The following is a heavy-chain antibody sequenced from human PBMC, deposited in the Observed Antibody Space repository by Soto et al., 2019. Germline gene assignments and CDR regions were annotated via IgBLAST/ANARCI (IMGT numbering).Heavy chain of an antibody. CDR1: GYTFTGYY. J-gene: IGHJ6*02. CDR3: ARAXCSGGSCYSGYYYGMDV. Sequence: ASVKVSCKASGYTFTGYYMHWVRQAPGQGLEWMGWINPNSGGTNYAQRFQGRVTMIRDTSISTAYMELSRLRSDDTAVYYCARAXCSGGSCYSGYYYGMDVWGQGTTVTVSS. D-gene: IGHD2-15*01. V-gene: IGHV1-2*02. CDR2: INPNSGGT.